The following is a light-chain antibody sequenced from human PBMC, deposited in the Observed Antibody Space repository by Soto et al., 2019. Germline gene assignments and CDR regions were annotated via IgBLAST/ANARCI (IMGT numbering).Light chain of an antibody. CDR1: SSDIGRNT. Sequence: QSVLTQPPSASGTPGQRVTISCSGSSSDIGRNTVDWYQQLPGTAPKVLIYSNNQRPSGVPDRFSGSKSGTSASLGISGLQSEDEADYYRAAWDDSLNGWVFGGGTQLTVL. V-gene: IGLV1-44*01. J-gene: IGLJ3*02. CDR2: SNN. CDR3: AAWDDSLNGWV.